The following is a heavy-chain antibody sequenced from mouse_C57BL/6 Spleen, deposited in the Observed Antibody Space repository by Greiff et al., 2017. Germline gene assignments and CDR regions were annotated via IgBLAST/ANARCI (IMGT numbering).Heavy chain of an antibody. CDR3: ARNGGDYGSSHFDY. Sequence: VQLQQSGPGLVQPSQCLSISCTASGFTLTSYGVHWVRQSPGKGLEWLGVICSGGSTDYNAAFISSLSISTDKSKSHVFFKMNRLQADDTAIYYCARNGGDYGSSHFDYWGQGTTLTVSS. D-gene: IGHD1-1*01. V-gene: IGHV2-2*01. CDR2: ICSGGST. J-gene: IGHJ2*01. CDR1: GFTLTSYG.